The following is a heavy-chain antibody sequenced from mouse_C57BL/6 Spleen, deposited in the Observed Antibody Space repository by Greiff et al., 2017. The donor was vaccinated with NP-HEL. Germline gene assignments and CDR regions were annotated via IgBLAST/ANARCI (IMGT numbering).Heavy chain of an antibody. CDR3: ARGDDYRFAY. J-gene: IGHJ3*01. V-gene: IGHV1-82*01. D-gene: IGHD2-4*01. Sequence: QVQLQQSGPELVKPGASVKISCKASGYAFSSSWMNWVKQRPGKGLEWIGRIYPGDGDTNYNGKFKGKATLTADKSSSTAYMQRSSLTSEDSAVYFCARGDDYRFAYWGQGTLVTVSA. CDR2: IYPGDGDT. CDR1: GYAFSSSW.